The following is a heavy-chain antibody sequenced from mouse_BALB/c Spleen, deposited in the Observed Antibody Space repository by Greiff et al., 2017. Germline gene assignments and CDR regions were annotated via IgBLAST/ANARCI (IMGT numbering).Heavy chain of an antibody. CDR1: GFSLTSYG. CDR3: ARAGEYDPYYAMDY. Sequence: VKLMESGPGLVAPSQSLSITCTVSGFSLTSYGVHWVRQPPGKGLEWLGVIWAGGSTNYNSALMSRLSISKDNSKSQVFLKMNSLQTDDTAMYYCARAGEYDPYYAMDYWGQGTSVTVSS. V-gene: IGHV2-9*02. J-gene: IGHJ4*01. D-gene: IGHD2-3*01. CDR2: IWAGGST.